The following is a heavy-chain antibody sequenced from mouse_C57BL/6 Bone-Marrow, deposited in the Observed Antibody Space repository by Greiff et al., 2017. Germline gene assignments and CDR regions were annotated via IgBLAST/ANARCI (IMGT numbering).Heavy chain of an antibody. CDR3: ASFGYYSGSIYDYFYY. Sequence: EVKLQESGPGLAKPSQTLSLTCSVTGYSITSDYWNWIRKFPGNKLEYMGYISYSGSTYYNQSLKSRNSIIRDTSKNQYYLQLNSLTTEDTATYYCASFGYYSGSIYDYFYYWGQGTTLTVSS. CDR1: GYSITSDY. CDR2: ISYSGST. V-gene: IGHV3-8*01. D-gene: IGHD1-1*01. J-gene: IGHJ2*01.